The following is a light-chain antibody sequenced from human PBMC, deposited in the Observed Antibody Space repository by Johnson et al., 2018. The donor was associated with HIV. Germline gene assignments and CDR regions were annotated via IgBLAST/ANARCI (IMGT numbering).Light chain of an antibody. CDR2: ENN. V-gene: IGLV1-51*02. CDR1: NSNIGNNY. CDR3: GTWDSSLSVYV. J-gene: IGLJ1*01. Sequence: QSVLTQPPSVSAAPGQKVTISCSGSNSNIGNNYVSWYQQLPGTAPKLLIYENNQRSSGIPDRFSGSKSATSATLGITGLQTGYEADYYCGTWDSSLSVYVFGSGTKVTVL.